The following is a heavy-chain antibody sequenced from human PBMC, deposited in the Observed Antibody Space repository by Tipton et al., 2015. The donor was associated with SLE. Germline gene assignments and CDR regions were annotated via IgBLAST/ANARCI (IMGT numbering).Heavy chain of an antibody. Sequence: TLSLTCAVSGYSISSYYWSWIRQPPGKGLEWIGYIYTSGSTSYNPSRKSRVTISVDTSQNQFSLKLSSVTAADTAVYYCARSAGYGSSWAHFDYWGQGTLVTVSS. D-gene: IGHD6-13*01. V-gene: IGHV4-59*01. CDR1: GYSISSYY. J-gene: IGHJ4*02. CDR2: IYTSGST. CDR3: ARSAGYGSSWAHFDY.